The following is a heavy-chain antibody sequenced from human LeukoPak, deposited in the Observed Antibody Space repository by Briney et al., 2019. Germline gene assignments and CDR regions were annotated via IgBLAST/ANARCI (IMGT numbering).Heavy chain of an antibody. Sequence: GGSLRLSCAASGFTFSSYAMSWFRQAPGKGLEWVSAISGSGGSTYYADSVKGRFTISRDNSKNTLYLQMNSLRAEDTAVYYCAKYSQWLVRIGWFDPWGQGTLVTVSS. V-gene: IGHV3-23*01. CDR1: GFTFSSYA. D-gene: IGHD6-19*01. J-gene: IGHJ5*02. CDR3: AKYSQWLVRIGWFDP. CDR2: ISGSGGST.